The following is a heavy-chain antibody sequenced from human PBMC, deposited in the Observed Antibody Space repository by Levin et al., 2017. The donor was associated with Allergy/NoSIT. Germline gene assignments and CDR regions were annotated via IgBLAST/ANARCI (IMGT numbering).Heavy chain of an antibody. V-gene: IGHV4-31*03. J-gene: IGHJ4*02. CDR2: IYYSGST. CDR1: GGPISSGTYY. D-gene: IGHD2-15*01. Sequence: SETLSLTCTVSGGPISSGTYYWSWIRQHPGKGLEWIGYIYYSGSTYYNPSLKSRVTISVDTSKNQFSLKLSSLTAADTAVYYCARESRGCSSGGSCRRVDFWGQGTLVTVSS. CDR3: ARESRGCSSGGSCRRVDF.